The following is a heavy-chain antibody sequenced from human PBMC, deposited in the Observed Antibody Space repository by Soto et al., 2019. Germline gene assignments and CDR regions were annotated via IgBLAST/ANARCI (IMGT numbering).Heavy chain of an antibody. CDR3: ATHRLACDY. V-gene: IGHV4-59*01. J-gene: IGHJ4*02. CDR2: IYYSGST. CDR1: GGSISSYY. Sequence: QVQLQESGPGLVKPSETLSLTCTVSGGSISSYYWSWVRQPPGKGLEWIGYIYYSGSTNYNPSLKSRVTISVDTSKNQFSLKLSSVTAADTAVYYCATHRLACDYWGQGTLVTVSS.